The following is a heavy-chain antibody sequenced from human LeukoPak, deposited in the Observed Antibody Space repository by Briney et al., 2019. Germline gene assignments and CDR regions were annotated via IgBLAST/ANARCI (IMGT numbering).Heavy chain of an antibody. Sequence: PSETLSLTCTVSGGSISSYYWSWIRQPTGKGLEWIGNIYYSGSTNYNPSLKSRVTISVDTSKNQFSLKLSSVTAADTAVYYCARRSSSWHLWFDPWGQGTLVTVSS. D-gene: IGHD6-13*01. CDR3: ARRSSSWHLWFDP. V-gene: IGHV4-59*08. CDR1: GGSISSYY. CDR2: IYYSGST. J-gene: IGHJ5*02.